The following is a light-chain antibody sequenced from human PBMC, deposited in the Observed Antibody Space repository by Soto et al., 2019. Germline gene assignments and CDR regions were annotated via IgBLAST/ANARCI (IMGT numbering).Light chain of an antibody. V-gene: IGKV3-20*01. CDR2: GAS. CDR1: QSVSNF. CDR3: QQYGRSVPIT. Sequence: EIVLTQSPGTLSLSPGERATLTCRASQSVSNFLAWYQHKPGQAPRLLIYGASSRATGIPDRFSGSGSGTDFTLTINRLEPEDFAVYYCQQYGRSVPITFGQGKRLEIK. J-gene: IGKJ5*01.